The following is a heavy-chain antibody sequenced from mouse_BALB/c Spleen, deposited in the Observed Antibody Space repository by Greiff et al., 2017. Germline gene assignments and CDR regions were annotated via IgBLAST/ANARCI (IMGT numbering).Heavy chain of an antibody. CDR2: ISSGGSYT. V-gene: IGHV5-6*01. Sequence: EVQLVESGGGLVQPGGSLKLSCAASGFTFSSYGMSWVRQTPDKRLEWVATISSGGSYTYYPDSVKGRFTISRDNAKNTLYLQMSSLKSEDTAMYYCARHEVYYDYWGQGTTLTVSS. CDR3: ARHEVYYDY. J-gene: IGHJ2*01. D-gene: IGHD1-1*01. CDR1: GFTFSSYG.